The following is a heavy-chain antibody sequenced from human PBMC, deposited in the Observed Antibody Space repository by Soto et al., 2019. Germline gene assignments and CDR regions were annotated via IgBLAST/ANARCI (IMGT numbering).Heavy chain of an antibody. D-gene: IGHD3-22*01. CDR1: GFTFSNYA. V-gene: IGHV3-30*04. Sequence: QVQLVGSGGGVVQPGRSLRLSCVASGFTFSNYAMHWVRQTPGKGLEWVAVISHDVTNQYYADSVKGRFTISRDNSKNPLYLQMNSLRAEDTAGYYGERGDSFYDRSGYYYWGQGSLVTVS. J-gene: IGHJ4*02. CDR2: ISHDVTNQ. CDR3: ERGDSFYDRSGYYY.